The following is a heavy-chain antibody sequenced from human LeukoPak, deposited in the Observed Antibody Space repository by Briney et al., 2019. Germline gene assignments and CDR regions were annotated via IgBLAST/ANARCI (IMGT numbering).Heavy chain of an antibody. CDR2: INPNSGGT. CDR3: ARGPQGVAATNWFDP. J-gene: IGHJ5*02. CDR1: GYTFTGYY. D-gene: IGHD2-15*01. V-gene: IGHV1-2*02. Sequence: ASVKVSCKASGYTFTGYYMHWVRQAPGQGLEWMGWINPNSGGTNYAQKFQGRVTMTRDTSISTAYMELSRLRSDDTAVYYCARGPQGVAATNWFDPWGQGTLVTVSS.